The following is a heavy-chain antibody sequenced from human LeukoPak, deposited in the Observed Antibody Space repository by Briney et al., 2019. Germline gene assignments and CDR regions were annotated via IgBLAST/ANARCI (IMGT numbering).Heavy chain of an antibody. CDR2: IIPILGIA. D-gene: IGHD3-22*01. CDR1: GGTFSSHT. Sequence: GASVKVSCKASGGTFSSHTISWVRQAPGQGLEWMGRIIPILGIANYAQKFQGRVTITADKSTSTAYMELSSLRSEDTAVYYCARVTRDSSGYYFEYFQHWGQGTLVTVSS. J-gene: IGHJ1*01. V-gene: IGHV1-69*02. CDR3: ARVTRDSSGYYFEYFQH.